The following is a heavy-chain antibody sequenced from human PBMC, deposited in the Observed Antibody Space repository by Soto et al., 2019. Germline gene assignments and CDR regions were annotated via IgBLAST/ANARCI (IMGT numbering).Heavy chain of an antibody. Sequence: GGSLRLSCAASGFTFSDYYMSWIRQAPGKGLEWVSYISSSGSTIYYADSGKGRFTISRDNAKNSLYLQMNSLRAEDTAVYYCARDLRKQQPPGAFGIWGQGTMVTVSS. D-gene: IGHD6-13*01. CDR1: GFTFSDYY. CDR2: ISSSGSTI. J-gene: IGHJ3*02. CDR3: ARDLRKQQPPGAFGI. V-gene: IGHV3-11*01.